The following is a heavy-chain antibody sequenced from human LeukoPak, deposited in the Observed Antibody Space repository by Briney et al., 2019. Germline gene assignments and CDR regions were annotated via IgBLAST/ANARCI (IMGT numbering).Heavy chain of an antibody. J-gene: IGHJ4*02. CDR1: GGSISSYY. Sequence: SETLSLTCTVSGGSISSYYWSWIRQPPGKGLEWIGYIYYSGSTNYNPSLKSRVTISVDTSKNQFSLKLSSVTAADTAVYYCARDVEGDGYNDYWGQGTLVTVSS. CDR2: IYYSGST. V-gene: IGHV4-59*01. D-gene: IGHD5-24*01. CDR3: ARDVEGDGYNDY.